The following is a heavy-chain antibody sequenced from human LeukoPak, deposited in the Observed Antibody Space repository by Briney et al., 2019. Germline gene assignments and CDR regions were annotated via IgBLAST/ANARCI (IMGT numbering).Heavy chain of an antibody. Sequence: GGSLRLPCAASGFTFRNYVIHWVRQAPGKGLEWAAVTSSDLNVKLYADSVKGRFTISRDNSRSTLYLQMNSLRPEDTAIYYCAREGYYGSGSPPSLYFDYWGQGTLVTVSS. CDR3: AREGYYGSGSPPSLYFDY. V-gene: IGHV3-30-3*01. CDR2: TSSDLNVK. CDR1: GFTFRNYV. D-gene: IGHD3-10*01. J-gene: IGHJ4*02.